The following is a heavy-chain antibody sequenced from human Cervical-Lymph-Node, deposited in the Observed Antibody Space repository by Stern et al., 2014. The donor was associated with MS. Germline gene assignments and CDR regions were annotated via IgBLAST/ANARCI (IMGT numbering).Heavy chain of an antibody. CDR3: AHSRVKYCRGGTCYSSLFDY. CDR2: LYWDDDK. V-gene: IGHV2-5*02. D-gene: IGHD2-15*01. CDR1: GFSVATAGVG. Sequence: QVTLRESGPTLVKPTQTVTLTCTLSGFSVATAGVGVVWIRQPPGKALEWLALLYWDDDKLYSPSLKNRLTIIKDTSKNQVVLTMTNVDPVDTATYYCAHSRVKYCRGGTCYSSLFDYWGQGTLVTVSS. J-gene: IGHJ4*02.